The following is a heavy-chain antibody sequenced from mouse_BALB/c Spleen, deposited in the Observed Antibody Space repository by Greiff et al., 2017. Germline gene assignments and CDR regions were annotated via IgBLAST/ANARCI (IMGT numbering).Heavy chain of an antibody. CDR2: ISSGGSYT. Sequence: EVKLVESGGGLVKPGGSLKLSCAASGFTFSSYTMSWVRQTPEKRLEWVATISSGGSYTYYPDSVKGRFTISRDNAKNTLYLQMSSLKSEDTAMYYCTREDDFMDYWGQGTSVTVSS. CDR3: TREDDFMDY. CDR1: GFTFSSYT. V-gene: IGHV5-6-4*01. J-gene: IGHJ4*01.